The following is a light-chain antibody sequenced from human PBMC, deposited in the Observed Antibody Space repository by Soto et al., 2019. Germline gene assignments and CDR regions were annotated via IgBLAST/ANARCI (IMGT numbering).Light chain of an antibody. CDR2: KAS. CDR1: QSIRSW. Sequence: DIQMTQSPSTLSESVGDRVTITCRASQSIRSWLAWYQQKPGKAPKLLIYKASSLDSGVPSRFNGRGSGTEFTLTISRLQPDDFATYFCQQYNSYWTFGQGTKVAIK. V-gene: IGKV1-5*03. J-gene: IGKJ1*01. CDR3: QQYNSYWT.